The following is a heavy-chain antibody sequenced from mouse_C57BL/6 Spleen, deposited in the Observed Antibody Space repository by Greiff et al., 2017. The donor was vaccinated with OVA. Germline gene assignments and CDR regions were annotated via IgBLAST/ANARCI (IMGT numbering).Heavy chain of an antibody. CDR2: INPNNGGT. V-gene: IGHV1-18*01. J-gene: IGHJ3*01. Sequence: VQLQQPGPELVKPGASVKIPCKASGYAFTDYNMDWVKQSHGKSLEWIGDINPNNGGTIYNQKFKGKATLTVDKSSSTAYMELRSLTSEDTAVYYCARGDDYEGFAYWGQGTLVTVSA. CDR3: ARGDDYEGFAY. CDR1: GYAFTDYN. D-gene: IGHD2-4*01.